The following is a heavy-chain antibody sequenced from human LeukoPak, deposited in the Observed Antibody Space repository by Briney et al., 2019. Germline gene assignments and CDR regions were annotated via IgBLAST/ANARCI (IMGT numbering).Heavy chain of an antibody. D-gene: IGHD2-2*01. CDR3: AKYAGLYYSDY. J-gene: IGHJ4*02. Sequence: GGSLRLSCAASGFTFSNYAMSCVRQAPGKGLEWVSASSGSGGSTHYADSVKGRFTISRDNSKNTLYLQMNSLRAGDTAVYYCAKYAGLYYSDYWGQGTLVTVSS. CDR2: SSGSGGST. CDR1: GFTFSNYA. V-gene: IGHV3-23*01.